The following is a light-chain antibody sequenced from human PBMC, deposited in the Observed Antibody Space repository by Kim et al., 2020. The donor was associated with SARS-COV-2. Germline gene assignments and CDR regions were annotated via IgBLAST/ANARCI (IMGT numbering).Light chain of an antibody. CDR3: QQYYSYPRT. Sequence: VSTGDRVTIACRASQRLSSYLAWYQHKPVNSPKLLIYAASTLQSGVPSRFSGSGSGTDFTLTISCLQSEDFATYYCQQYYSYPRTFGQGTKVDIK. V-gene: IGKV1-8*01. J-gene: IGKJ1*01. CDR1: QRLSSY. CDR2: AAS.